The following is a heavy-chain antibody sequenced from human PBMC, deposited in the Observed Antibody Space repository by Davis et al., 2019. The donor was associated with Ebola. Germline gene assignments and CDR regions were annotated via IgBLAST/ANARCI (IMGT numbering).Heavy chain of an antibody. CDR2: ISYDGSNK. CDR3: AITGGGALPFDY. D-gene: IGHD3-16*01. CDR1: GFTFSSYA. V-gene: IGHV3-30-3*01. J-gene: IGHJ4*02. Sequence: PGGSLRLSCAASGFTFSSYAMHWVRQAPGKGLEWVAVISYDGSNKYYADSVKGRFTISRDNSKNTLYLQMNSLRAEDTAVYYCAITGGGALPFDYWGQGTLVTVSS.